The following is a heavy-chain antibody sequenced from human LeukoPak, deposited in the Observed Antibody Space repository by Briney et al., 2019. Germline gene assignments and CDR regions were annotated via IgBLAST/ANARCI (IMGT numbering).Heavy chain of an antibody. J-gene: IGHJ4*02. CDR2: INPGSGVT. V-gene: IGHV1-2*02. D-gene: IGHD4-11*01. CDR3: AKDNYPYGSFDF. CDR1: GYTFTAYD. Sequence: SVKVSRKTSGYTFTAYDMHWVRQAPGQGLEWMGWINPGSGVTRYAQNFQGRVTITRDTSITTAYMDLSSLKSDDTAVYYCAKDNYPYGSFDFWGQGALVTVSS.